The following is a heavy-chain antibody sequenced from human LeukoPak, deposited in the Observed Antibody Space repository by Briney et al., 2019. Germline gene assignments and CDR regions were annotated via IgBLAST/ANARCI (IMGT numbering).Heavy chain of an antibody. CDR1: GGSISSYY. CDR2: IYYSGST. D-gene: IGHD2-2*02. J-gene: IGHJ6*02. V-gene: IGHV4-59*01. CDR3: ARGRCSSTSCYSGIYYYYGMDV. Sequence: SETLSLTCTVSGGSISSYYWSWIRQPPGKGLEWIGYIYYSGSTNYNPSLKSRVTISVDTSKNQFSLKLSSVTAADTAVYYCARGRCSSTSCYSGIYYYYGMDVWGQGTTVTVSS.